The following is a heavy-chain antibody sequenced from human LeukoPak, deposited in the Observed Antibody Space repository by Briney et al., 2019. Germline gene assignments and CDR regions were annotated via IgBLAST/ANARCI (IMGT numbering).Heavy chain of an antibody. V-gene: IGHV1-2*06. CDR1: GYTFPSYF. CDR2: INPNSGGT. CDR3: ARDSRVAGDY. D-gene: IGHD2-15*01. J-gene: IGHJ4*02. Sequence: GASVKVSCKASGYTFPSYFMHWVRQAPGQGLEWVGRINPNSGGTSYAQKFKGRVTMTRDTSISTAYMELSSLTSDDTAVYYCARDSRVAGDYWGQGTLVTVSS.